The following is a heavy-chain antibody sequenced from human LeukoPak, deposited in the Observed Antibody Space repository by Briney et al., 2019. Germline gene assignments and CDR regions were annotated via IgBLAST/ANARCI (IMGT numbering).Heavy chain of an antibody. J-gene: IGHJ1*01. Sequence: PSETLSLTCTVSGGSISTSRYYWGWIRQPPGKGLEWIGNIFYSGSTYYSPSLKSRVTISVDTSKKQFSLKLSSVTAADTAVYYCARTVGEPGAEYFQHWGQGTLVTVSS. CDR2: IFYSGST. CDR1: GGSISTSRYY. D-gene: IGHD3-10*01. V-gene: IGHV4-39*01. CDR3: ARTVGEPGAEYFQH.